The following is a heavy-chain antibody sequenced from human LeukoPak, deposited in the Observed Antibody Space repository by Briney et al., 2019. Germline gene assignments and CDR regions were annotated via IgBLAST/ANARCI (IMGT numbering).Heavy chain of an antibody. CDR2: IYYSGST. D-gene: IGHD4-23*01. CDR1: GGSISGYY. V-gene: IGHV4-59*01. J-gene: IGHJ2*01. CDR3: ARSVVTLYWYFDL. Sequence: NPSETLSLTCTVSGGSISGYYYNWIRQPRGKGLEWIGYIYYSGSTNYNPSLKSRVTISLDTSKNQFSLKLSSVTTADTAVYYCARSVVTLYWYFDLWGRGTLVTVSS.